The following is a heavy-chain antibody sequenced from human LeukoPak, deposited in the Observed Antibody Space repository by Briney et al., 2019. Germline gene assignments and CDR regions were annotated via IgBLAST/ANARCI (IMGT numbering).Heavy chain of an antibody. CDR2: LNWNGGST. J-gene: IGHJ6*03. V-gene: IGHV3-20*01. D-gene: IGHD6-13*01. CDR1: GFTFEDYG. Sequence: GGSLRLSCAASGFTFEDYGMSWVRQAPGKGLEWVSGLNWNGGSTGYADSVKGRFTISRDNAKNSLYLQMNSLRAEDTALYHCARIIAAAGPPYYYYYMDVWGKGTTVTISS. CDR3: ARIIAAAGPPYYYYYMDV.